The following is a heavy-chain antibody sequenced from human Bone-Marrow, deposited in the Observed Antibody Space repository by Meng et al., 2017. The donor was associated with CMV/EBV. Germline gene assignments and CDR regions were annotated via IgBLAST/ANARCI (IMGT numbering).Heavy chain of an antibody. CDR2: IYYSGST. CDR1: GGSISSSSYY. J-gene: IGHJ3*02. D-gene: IGHD2-2*01. Sequence: SETLSLTCTVSGGSISSSSYYWGWIRQPPGKGLEWIGSIYYSGSTYYNPSLKSRVTISVDTSKNQFSLKLSSVTAADTAVYYCARAGNYCSSTSCYPQDAFDIWGQGTMVTF. V-gene: IGHV4-39*07. CDR3: ARAGNYCSSTSCYPQDAFDI.